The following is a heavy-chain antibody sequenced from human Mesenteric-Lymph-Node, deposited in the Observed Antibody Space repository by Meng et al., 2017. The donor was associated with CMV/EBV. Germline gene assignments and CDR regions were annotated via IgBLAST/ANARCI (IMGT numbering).Heavy chain of an antibody. Sequence: SISRGGYYWSWIRQHPGKGLEWIGYIYYSGSTYYNPSLKSRVTISVDTSKNQFSLKLSSVTAADTAVYYCARGVIVVVPAANNILDPWGQGTLVTVSS. D-gene: IGHD2-2*01. CDR3: ARGVIVVVPAANNILDP. J-gene: IGHJ5*02. CDR1: SISRGGYY. CDR2: IYYSGST. V-gene: IGHV4-31*02.